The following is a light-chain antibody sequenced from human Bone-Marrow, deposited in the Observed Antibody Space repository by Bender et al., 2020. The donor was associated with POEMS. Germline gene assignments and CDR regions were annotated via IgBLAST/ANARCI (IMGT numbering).Light chain of an antibody. V-gene: IGLV2-23*02. J-gene: IGLJ3*02. Sequence: QSALTRPASVSGSPGQSITISCSGTNSVLGTYGLVSWYQQHPGRAPKLIISYVSPRPSGVPARFSGSKSGTSASLAISDIQSEDEGDYYCSSWDDSLSGWVFGGGTKLTVL. CDR3: SSWDDSLSGWV. CDR2: YVS. CDR1: NSVLGTYGL.